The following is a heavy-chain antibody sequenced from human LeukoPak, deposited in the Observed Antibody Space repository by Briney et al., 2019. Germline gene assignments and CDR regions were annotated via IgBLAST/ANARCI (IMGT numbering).Heavy chain of an antibody. D-gene: IGHD3-22*01. CDR2: ISGSGGST. J-gene: IGHJ4*02. CDR3: AKGYVVVPLIYFDY. Sequence: GGSLRLSCAASGFTFSSYSMIWVRQAPGKGLEWVSAISGSGGSTYYADSVKGRFTISRDNSKNTLYLQMNSLRAEDTAVYYCAKGYVVVPLIYFDYWGQGTLVTVSS. V-gene: IGHV3-23*01. CDR1: GFTFSSYS.